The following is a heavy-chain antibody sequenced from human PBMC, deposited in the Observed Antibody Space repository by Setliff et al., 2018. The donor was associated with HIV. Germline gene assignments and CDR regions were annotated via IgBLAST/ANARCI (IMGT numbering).Heavy chain of an antibody. CDR3: ARDGIAAANYYYYMDV. V-gene: IGHV3-11*04. J-gene: IGHJ6*03. CDR1: GFTFSDFY. D-gene: IGHD6-13*01. Sequence: GGSLRLSCVASGFTFSDFYMAWLRQSPGKGLEWIAYISHSGESTYYADSVKGRFTISRDNAKNSLYLQMKSLRAGDTAVYYCARDGIAAANYYYYMDVWGKGTTVTSP. CDR2: ISHSGEST.